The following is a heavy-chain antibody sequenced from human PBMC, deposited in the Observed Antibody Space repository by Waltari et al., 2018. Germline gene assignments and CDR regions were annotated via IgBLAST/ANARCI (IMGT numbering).Heavy chain of an antibody. CDR2: FDLPDGER. V-gene: IGHV1-24*01. CDR3: AAGLSSGWPNL. J-gene: IGHJ5*02. CDR1: GISFTELS. Sequence: QVQVGQSGAEVKKPGASVKVSCKVSGISFTELSIHWVRQPSGKGLEWMGGFDLPDGERNSAQKCQGRLKMTEDISTDTAYMELSSLRSDDTAVYYCAAGLSSGWPNLWGPGTLVTVS. D-gene: IGHD6-19*01.